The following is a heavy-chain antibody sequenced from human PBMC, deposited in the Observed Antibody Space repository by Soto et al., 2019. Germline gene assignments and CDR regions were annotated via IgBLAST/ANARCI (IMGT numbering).Heavy chain of an antibody. D-gene: IGHD3-9*01. CDR3: ARVDYDILTEYWYFEL. Sequence: QVQLVQSGAEVKKPGASVKVSCKASGYTFTSYGISWVRQAPGQGLEWMGWISTYNGNTNYAQKLQGRVTMTTDTSTSRAYMELRSLRSDDTAVYYCARVDYDILTEYWYFELWGRGTLVTVSS. V-gene: IGHV1-18*01. CDR1: GYTFTSYG. CDR2: ISTYNGNT. J-gene: IGHJ2*01.